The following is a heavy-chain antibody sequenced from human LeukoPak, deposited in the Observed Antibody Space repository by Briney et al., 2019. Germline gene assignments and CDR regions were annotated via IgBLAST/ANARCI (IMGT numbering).Heavy chain of an antibody. CDR2: ISTSGSYI. V-gene: IGHV3-21*01. Sequence: GGSLRLSCAAFGFTFRSYNMHWVRQAPGKGLEWVSSISTSGSYIFYADSVKGRFTLSRDNAKNTLYLQMNSLRAEDTAVYYCARGTGYPGYWGQGTLVTVSS. J-gene: IGHJ4*02. CDR3: ARGTGYPGY. CDR1: GFTFRSYN. D-gene: IGHD7-27*01.